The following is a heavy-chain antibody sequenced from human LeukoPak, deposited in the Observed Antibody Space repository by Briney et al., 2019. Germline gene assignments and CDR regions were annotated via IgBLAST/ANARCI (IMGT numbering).Heavy chain of an antibody. Sequence: GGSLRLSCAVSGFNVSSNYLNWVRQAPGKGPEWVSVIYSGGSTYYADSVKGRFTISRDNSKNTLYLQMNSLRAEDTAVYHCARVDSRTAQFDYWGQGTLVTVSS. CDR1: GFNVSSNY. V-gene: IGHV3-66*01. CDR2: IYSGGST. D-gene: IGHD6-13*01. CDR3: ARVDSRTAQFDY. J-gene: IGHJ4*02.